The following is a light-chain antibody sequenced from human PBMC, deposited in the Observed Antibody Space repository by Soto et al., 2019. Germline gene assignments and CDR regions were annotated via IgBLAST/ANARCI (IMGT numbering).Light chain of an antibody. CDR3: QQYETYPLT. CDR1: QNINTW. J-gene: IGKJ4*01. CDR2: KAS. V-gene: IGKV1-5*03. Sequence: DIQMTQSPSTLSASVGDRVTITCRASQNINTWLVWYQQKPGKAPYLLIYKASNLQSGVPSRFSVSASGTEYTLTISSLQPDDIATYYCQQYETYPLTYGGGTKVEI.